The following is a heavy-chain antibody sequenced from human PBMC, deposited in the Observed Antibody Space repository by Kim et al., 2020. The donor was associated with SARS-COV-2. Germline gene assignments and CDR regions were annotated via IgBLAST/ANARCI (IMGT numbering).Heavy chain of an antibody. V-gene: IGHV4-61*01. CDR2: IYYSGST. Sequence: SETLSLTCTVSGGSFSSGSYYWSWIRQPPGKGLEWIGYIYYSGSTNYNPSLKSRVTISVDTSKNQFSLKLSSVTAADTAVYYCASSIQLLSYYFDYWGQGTLVTVSS. J-gene: IGHJ4*02. CDR1: GGSFSSGSYY. CDR3: ASSIQLLSYYFDY. D-gene: IGHD5-18*01.